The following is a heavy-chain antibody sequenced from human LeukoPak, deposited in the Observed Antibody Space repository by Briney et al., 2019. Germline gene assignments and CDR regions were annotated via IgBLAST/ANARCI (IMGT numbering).Heavy chain of an antibody. CDR1: ASIYSWSY. Sequence: GCSLRLSCAACASIYSWSYMGGVRQAPGKGLERVTFMRVAGRVPYYMETVKGQFTISRDNTKNLVYLHMNNLRAEDTAVYYCVIDRGARWGQGTLVTVSS. J-gene: IGHJ4*02. CDR3: VIDRGAR. V-gene: IGHV3-7*01. CDR2: MRVAGRVP.